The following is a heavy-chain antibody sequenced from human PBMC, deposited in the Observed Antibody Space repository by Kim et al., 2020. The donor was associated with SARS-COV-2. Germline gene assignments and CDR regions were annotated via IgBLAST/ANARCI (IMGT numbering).Heavy chain of an antibody. CDR3: ARRGIVATKPIYYGMDV. CDR2: IYPGDSDT. Sequence: GESLKISCKGSGYSFTSYWIGWVRQMPGKGLEWMGIIYPGDSDTRYSPSFQGQVTISADKSISTAYLQWSSLKASDTAMYYCARRGIVATKPIYYGMDVWGQGTTVTVSS. D-gene: IGHD5-12*01. V-gene: IGHV5-51*01. CDR1: GYSFTSYW. J-gene: IGHJ6*02.